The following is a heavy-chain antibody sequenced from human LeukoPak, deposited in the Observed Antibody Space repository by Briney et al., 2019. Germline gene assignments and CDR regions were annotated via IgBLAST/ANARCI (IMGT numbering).Heavy chain of an antibody. Sequence: GGSLRLSCAASGFMFSSNWMSWVCLAPGKGLEWVANIKDDGTETYYVDSVKGRFTVSRDNAKNSLYLQMNSLRVEDTAVYYCAKEGRSLQSYWGQGTLVTVSS. V-gene: IGHV3-7*03. CDR1: GFMFSSNW. J-gene: IGHJ4*02. CDR2: IKDDGTET. D-gene: IGHD5-24*01. CDR3: AKEGRSLQSY.